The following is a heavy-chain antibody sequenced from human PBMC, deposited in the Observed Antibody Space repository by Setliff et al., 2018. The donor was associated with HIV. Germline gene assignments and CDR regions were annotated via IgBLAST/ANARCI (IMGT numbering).Heavy chain of an antibody. J-gene: IGHJ6*03. D-gene: IGHD5-18*01. CDR1: GGSFSGYY. CDR3: AREIQFSATTYYYYYMDD. Sequence: PSETLSPTCAVYGGSFSGYYWTWIRQPPGKGLEWIGEITHSGSTNYNPSLETRVTLSVDTSKNQFSLKVTSVTAADTAVYYCAREIQFSATTYYYYYMDDWGRGTTVTVSS. V-gene: IGHV4-34*01. CDR2: ITHSGST.